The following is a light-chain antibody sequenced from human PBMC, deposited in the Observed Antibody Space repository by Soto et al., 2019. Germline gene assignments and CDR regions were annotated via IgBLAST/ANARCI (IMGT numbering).Light chain of an antibody. CDR2: GGS. CDR3: QSFGGSPDI. CDR1: QTVAFSQ. J-gene: IGKJ2*01. V-gene: IGKV3D-20*01. Sequence: EIVLTQSPATLSLSPGERATLSCGASQTVAFSQIAWYQQKPGLAPRLLIYGGSDRATGIPDRFTGSGSGTDFTLTISRLEPVDFGVYYCQSFGGSPDIFGQGTKVEIK.